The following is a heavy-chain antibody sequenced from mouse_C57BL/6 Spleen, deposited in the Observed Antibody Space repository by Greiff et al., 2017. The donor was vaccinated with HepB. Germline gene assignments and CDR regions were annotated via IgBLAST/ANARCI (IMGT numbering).Heavy chain of an antibody. Sequence: QVQLQQPGAELVKPGASVKLSCKASGYTFTSYWMQWVKQRPGQGLEWIGEIDPSDSYTNYNQKFKGKATLTVDTSASTAYMQHSSLTSEDSAVYYCARKEDYYGSGDYWGQGTTLTVSS. D-gene: IGHD1-1*01. CDR2: IDPSDSYT. V-gene: IGHV1-50*01. CDR3: ARKEDYYGSGDY. J-gene: IGHJ2*01. CDR1: GYTFTSYW.